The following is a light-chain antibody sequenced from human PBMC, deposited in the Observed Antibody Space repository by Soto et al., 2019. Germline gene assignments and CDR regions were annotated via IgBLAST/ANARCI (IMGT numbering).Light chain of an antibody. Sequence: DIHMTQSPSSLSASVGDIVTITCLASQTIATFLNWYQQKPGKAPKLLIYDASSLQSGVPSRFSGSGSGTEFTLTISSLQPDDFATYYCQQYNNYSNTFGQGTKVDI. CDR3: QQYNNYSNT. CDR1: QTIATF. V-gene: IGKV1-5*01. J-gene: IGKJ1*01. CDR2: DAS.